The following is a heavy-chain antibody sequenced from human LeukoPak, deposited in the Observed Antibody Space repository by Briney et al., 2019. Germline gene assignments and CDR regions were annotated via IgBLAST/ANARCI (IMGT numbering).Heavy chain of an antibody. D-gene: IGHD7-27*01. CDR3: TRGLGLWYFDL. V-gene: IGHV3-33*01. CDR1: GFAASEFTFSSYG. Sequence: GGSLRLSCAASGFAASEFTFSSYGMHWVRQAPGKGLEWVTVIWYDGSNKYYADSVKGRFTISRDNSKNTLYLQMNSLRAEDTAVYYCTRGLGLWYFDLWGRGTLVTVSS. CDR2: IWYDGSNK. J-gene: IGHJ2*01.